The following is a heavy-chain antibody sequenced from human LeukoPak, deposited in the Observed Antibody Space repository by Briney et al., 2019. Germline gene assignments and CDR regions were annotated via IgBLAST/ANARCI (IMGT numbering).Heavy chain of an antibody. D-gene: IGHD2-2*01. V-gene: IGHV3-23*01. Sequence: PGGSLRLSCAASGFTFSSYAMSWVRQAPGKGLEWVSSISGSGGGTYYADSVRGRFTISRDNSKNTLYLQMNSLRAEDTAVYYCAKHTCRSTSCWRIDYWGQGTLVTVSS. CDR3: AKHTCRSTSCWRIDY. CDR2: ISGSGGGT. J-gene: IGHJ4*02. CDR1: GFTFSSYA.